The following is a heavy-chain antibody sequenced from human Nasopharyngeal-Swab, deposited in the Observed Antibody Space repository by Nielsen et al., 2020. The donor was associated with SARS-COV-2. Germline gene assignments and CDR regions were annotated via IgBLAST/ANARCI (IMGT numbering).Heavy chain of an antibody. CDR3: AREIVGASYYYYGMDV. CDR2: INPSGGST. Sequence: WVRQAPGQGLGWMGIINPSGGSTSYAQKFQGRVTMTRDTSTSTAYMELSSLRSEDTAVYYCAREIVGASYYYYGMDVWGQGTTVTVSS. J-gene: IGHJ6*02. D-gene: IGHD1-26*01. V-gene: IGHV1-46*01.